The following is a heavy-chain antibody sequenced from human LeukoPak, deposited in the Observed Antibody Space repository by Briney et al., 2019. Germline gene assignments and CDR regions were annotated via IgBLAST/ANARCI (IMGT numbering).Heavy chain of an antibody. CDR2: INPNTGGT. J-gene: IGHJ5*02. CDR3: ARDEVATGRPLSFDP. D-gene: IGHD5-24*01. V-gene: IGHV1-2*02. CDR1: GYTFTGYY. Sequence: ASVKVSCKASGYTFTGYYIHWVRQAPGQGLEWMGWINPNTGGTNYAQNFQGRVTMTRDTSIATAYMELSRLRSDDTAVYYCARDEVATGRPLSFDPWGQGTLVIVSS.